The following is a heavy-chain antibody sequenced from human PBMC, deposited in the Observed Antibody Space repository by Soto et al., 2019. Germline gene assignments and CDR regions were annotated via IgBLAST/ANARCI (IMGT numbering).Heavy chain of an antibody. Sequence: EVQLVESGGGLVKPGGSLRLSCAASGFTFSSYSMNWVRQAPGKGLEWVSSISSSSSYIYYADSVKGRFTISRDNAKNSLYLQMNSLRAEDTAVYYCARDFTRDGTDSSSWLTTKPAGAFDIWGQGTMVTVSS. D-gene: IGHD6-13*01. CDR1: GFTFSSYS. CDR3: ARDFTRDGTDSSSWLTTKPAGAFDI. CDR2: ISSSSSYI. V-gene: IGHV3-21*01. J-gene: IGHJ3*02.